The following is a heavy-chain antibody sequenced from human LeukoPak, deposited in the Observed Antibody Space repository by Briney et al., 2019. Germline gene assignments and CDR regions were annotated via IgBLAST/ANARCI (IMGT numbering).Heavy chain of an antibody. CDR2: IYSGGTT. V-gene: IGHV3-66*01. CDR1: GFTFSIYG. J-gene: IGHJ3*02. Sequence: GRSLRLSCAASGFTFSIYGMHWVRQAPGKGLEWVSVIYSGGTTYYVDSVKGRFSISRDSSKNTVYLQMNSLRAEDTAMYYCARRDDFDIWGQGTLVTVSS. CDR3: ARRDDFDI.